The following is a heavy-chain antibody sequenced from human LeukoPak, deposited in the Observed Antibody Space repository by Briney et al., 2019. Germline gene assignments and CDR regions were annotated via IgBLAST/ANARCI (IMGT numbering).Heavy chain of an antibody. Sequence: GESLKISCKASGYSFTNYWIGWVRQMPGKGLEWMGIIYPGDSDSRYSPSFRGQVTISADKSISAAYLQWSSLKASDTAMYYCARPGVKYSDYGSDAFDIWGQGTMVTVSS. CDR3: ARPGVKYSDYGSDAFDI. CDR2: IYPGDSDS. J-gene: IGHJ3*02. D-gene: IGHD5-12*01. V-gene: IGHV5-51*01. CDR1: GYSFTNYW.